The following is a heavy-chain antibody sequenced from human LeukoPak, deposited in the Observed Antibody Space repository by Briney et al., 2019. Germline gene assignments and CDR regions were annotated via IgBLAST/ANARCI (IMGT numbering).Heavy chain of an antibody. CDR3: AKDRDAYNSLLLDS. CDR2: ISYDGSNK. CDR1: GFTFSSYA. J-gene: IGHJ4*02. D-gene: IGHD5-24*01. Sequence: GGSLRLSCAASGFTFSSYAMHWVRQAPGKGLEWVAVISYDGSNKYYADSVKGRFTISRDNSKNTLYLQMNSLRADDTAVYYCAKDRDAYNSLLLDSWGQGTLVTVSS. V-gene: IGHV3-30-3*01.